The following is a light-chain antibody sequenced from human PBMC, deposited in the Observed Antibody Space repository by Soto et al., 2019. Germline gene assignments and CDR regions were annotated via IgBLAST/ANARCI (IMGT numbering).Light chain of an antibody. V-gene: IGKV1-5*01. CDR3: QQYNSYPLLT. CDR1: QSLSSW. CDR2: DAS. Sequence: DIQMTQSPSTLSASVGDRVTITCRASQSLSSWLAWYQQKPGKAPKLLIYDASSLESGVPSRFSGSGSGTEFTLTISSLQTDAFATYYGQQYNSYPLLTFGGGTTVEIK. J-gene: IGKJ4*01.